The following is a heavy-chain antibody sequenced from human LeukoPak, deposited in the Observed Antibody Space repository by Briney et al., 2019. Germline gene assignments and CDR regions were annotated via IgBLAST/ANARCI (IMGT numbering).Heavy chain of an antibody. CDR3: AKDLEGATVGIRY. V-gene: IGHV3-30*02. CDR2: IRYGGSNK. Sequence: GGSLRLSCAASGFTFSNYDMQWVRQAPGKGLEWVAFIRYGGSNKYYAASVEGRFTISRDNSKNTLYLQMNSLSGDDTAVYYCAKDLEGATVGIRYWGQGTLVTVSS. J-gene: IGHJ4*02. D-gene: IGHD6-13*01. CDR1: GFTFSNYD.